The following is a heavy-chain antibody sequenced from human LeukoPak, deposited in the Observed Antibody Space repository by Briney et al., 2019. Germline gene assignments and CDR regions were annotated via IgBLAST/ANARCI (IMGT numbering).Heavy chain of an antibody. V-gene: IGHV4-30-4*01. D-gene: IGHD4-17*01. CDR3: ARVTATTVTTSVYYYGMDV. CDR2: IYYSGST. Sequence: PSQTLSLTCTVSGGSISSGDYYWSWIRHPPGKGLEWIGYIYYSGSTYYNPSLKSRVTISVDTSKNQFSLKLSSVTAADTAVYYCARVTATTVTTSVYYYGMDVWGQGTTVTVSS. CDR1: GGSISSGDYY. J-gene: IGHJ6*02.